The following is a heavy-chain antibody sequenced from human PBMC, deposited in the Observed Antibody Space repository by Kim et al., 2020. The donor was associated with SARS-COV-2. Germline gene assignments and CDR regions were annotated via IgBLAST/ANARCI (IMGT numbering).Heavy chain of an antibody. D-gene: IGHD4-17*01. CDR2: IKQDGSER. CDR1: GFTLSGYW. Sequence: GGSLRLSCAASGFTLSGYWMSWVRQAPGKGLEWVANIKQDGSERYYVDSVKGRFTISRDNTKSSLYLQMNSLTADDTALYYCAREQGHSGDIDYWVQGT. J-gene: IGHJ4*03. V-gene: IGHV3-7*05. CDR3: AREQGHSGDIDY.